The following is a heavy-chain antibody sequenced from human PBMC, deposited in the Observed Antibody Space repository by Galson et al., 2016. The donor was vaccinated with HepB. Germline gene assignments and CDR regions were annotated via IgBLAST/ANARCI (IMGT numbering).Heavy chain of an antibody. CDR3: AKPQGPFIAVAGAGGFDY. Sequence: SVRLSCAASGFTFSSYAMSWVRQAPGKGLEWVSTISGSGGSTYYADSVKGRFTISRDNSKTTLYLQMNSLRAEDTAVYFCAKPQGPFIAVAGAGGFDYWGQGTLVTVSS. J-gene: IGHJ4*02. CDR2: ISGSGGST. V-gene: IGHV3-23*01. D-gene: IGHD6-19*01. CDR1: GFTFSSYA.